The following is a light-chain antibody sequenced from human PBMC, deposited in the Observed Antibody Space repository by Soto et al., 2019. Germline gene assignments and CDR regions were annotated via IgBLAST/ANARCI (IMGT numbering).Light chain of an antibody. J-gene: IGKJ2*01. CDR3: QQYGNSPYT. Sequence: DIVLTQSPGTLSLSPGDRSTLSSRASQSISSSFLAWYQQKPGQAPRLLICGASSRATGIADRFSGSGSGTDFTLTITRLEPEDFAVYYCQQYGNSPYTFGQGTKVDI. V-gene: IGKV3-20*01. CDR1: QSISSSF. CDR2: GAS.